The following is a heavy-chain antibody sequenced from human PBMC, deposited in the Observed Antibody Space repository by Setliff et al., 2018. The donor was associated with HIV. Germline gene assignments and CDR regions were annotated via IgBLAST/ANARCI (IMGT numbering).Heavy chain of an antibody. J-gene: IGHJ6*03. CDR1: GYSFTNFG. CDR3: ARAFPGFCSLIDCYRPGYYYYMDV. V-gene: IGHV5-51*01. D-gene: IGHD2-21*01. Sequence: GESLKISCQGSGYSFTNFGITWVRQMPGKGLEWMGIIYLGDSETTYSPPFQGQVTISADKSVSTAYLQLSSLKASDTAMYFCARAFPGFCSLIDCYRPGYYYYMDVWGTGTTVTVSS. CDR2: IYLGDSET.